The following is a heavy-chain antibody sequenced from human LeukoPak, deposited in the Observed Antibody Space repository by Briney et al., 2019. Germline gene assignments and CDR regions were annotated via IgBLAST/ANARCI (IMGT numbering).Heavy chain of an antibody. Sequence: SETLSLTCTVSGGSISSSSYYWGWLRQPPGKGLEWIGSIYYSGSTYYNPSLKSRVTISVDTSKNQFSLKLSSVTAADTAVYYCARQGALDYWGQGTLVTVSS. CDR2: IYYSGST. CDR1: GGSISSSSYY. J-gene: IGHJ4*02. V-gene: IGHV4-39*01. CDR3: ARQGALDY.